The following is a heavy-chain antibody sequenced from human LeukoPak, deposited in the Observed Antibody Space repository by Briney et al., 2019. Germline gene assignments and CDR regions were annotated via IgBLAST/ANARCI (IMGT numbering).Heavy chain of an antibody. CDR3: AKDLRHGSTCNRYGWFDP. Sequence: PGGSLRLSCAASGFTFNTYAMSWVRQAPGKGPEWVSAISPSGGNTYYADSVKGRFTISRDNSKNTLYLQMNSLRVEDTAIYYCAKDLRHGSTCNRYGWFDPWGQGTLVTVSS. J-gene: IGHJ5*02. V-gene: IGHV3-23*01. D-gene: IGHD1-7*01. CDR1: GFTFNTYA. CDR2: ISPSGGNT.